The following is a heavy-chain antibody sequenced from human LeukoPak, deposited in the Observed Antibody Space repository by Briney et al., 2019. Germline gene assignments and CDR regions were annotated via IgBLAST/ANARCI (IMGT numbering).Heavy chain of an antibody. V-gene: IGHV3-23*01. Sequence: GGSLRLSCAASGFSFSNYAMSWVRPAPGKGLEWVSSICSGGTTHYADSVKDRFTISRDNSKNTLFLQMNSLRAEDMAVYYCAKYFYDSSTYSFDYWGQGTLVTVSS. D-gene: IGHD3-22*01. CDR3: AKYFYDSSTYSFDY. CDR2: ICSGGTT. CDR1: GFSFSNYA. J-gene: IGHJ4*02.